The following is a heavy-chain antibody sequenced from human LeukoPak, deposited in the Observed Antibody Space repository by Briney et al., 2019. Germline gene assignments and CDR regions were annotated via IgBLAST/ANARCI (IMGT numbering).Heavy chain of an antibody. V-gene: IGHV4-34*01. CDR3: ARGTNAGYYDFWSGYRQPYSRNWFDP. Sequence: SETLSLTCAVYGGSFSGYYWSWIRQPPGKGLEWIGEINHSGSTNYNPSLKSRVTISVDTSKNQFSLKLSSVTAADTAVYYCARGTNAGYYDFWSGYRQPYSRNWFDPWGQGTLVTVSS. CDR2: INHSGST. J-gene: IGHJ5*02. D-gene: IGHD3-3*01. CDR1: GGSFSGYY.